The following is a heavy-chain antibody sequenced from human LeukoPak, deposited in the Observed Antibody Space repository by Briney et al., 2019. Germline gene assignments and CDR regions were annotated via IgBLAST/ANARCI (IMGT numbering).Heavy chain of an antibody. Sequence: GGTLRLSCAVSGVAFPVVTMHCVRHAPEEIPERVSLFHKDATTRYAASVKGRFAISRDNSKKSLYLQIDSLTTDDSAMYYCAKTRRSGTEYADFDRWGQGALVSVSS. CDR1: GVAFPVVT. CDR3: AKTRRSGTEYADFDR. D-gene: IGHD1-26*01. J-gene: IGHJ4*02. CDR2: FHKDATT. V-gene: IGHV3-43*01.